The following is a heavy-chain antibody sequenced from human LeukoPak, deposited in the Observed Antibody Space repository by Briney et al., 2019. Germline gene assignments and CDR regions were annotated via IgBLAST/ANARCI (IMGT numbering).Heavy chain of an antibody. CDR3: ARIIEGEQLALDC. CDR2: IKHDGSET. CDR1: GFTFSNYW. D-gene: IGHD6-13*01. Sequence: PGGSLRLSCAASGFTFSNYWMSWVRPASGKGLEWEANIKHDGSETHYVASVKGRFTISRDNAKKSLDLQMHSLRAEDTAVYYCARIIEGEQLALDCWGQGTLVTVSS. J-gene: IGHJ4*02. V-gene: IGHV3-7*04.